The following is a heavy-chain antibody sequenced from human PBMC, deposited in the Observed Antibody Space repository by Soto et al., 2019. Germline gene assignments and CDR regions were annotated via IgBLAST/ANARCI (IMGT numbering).Heavy chain of an antibody. V-gene: IGHV4-59*02. CDR1: GGSVCRYY. CDR2: LYNTGST. CDR3: ARDLWGYCGTDCYPLDV. J-gene: IGHJ6*02. D-gene: IGHD2-21*02. Sequence: PSETLSLTCTVSGGSVCRYYWGWIRQTQGKGLEWIGYLYNTGSTIYNPSLESRVTISVDTSKNQFSLKLNSVTAADTAVYYCARDLWGYCGTDCYPLDVWGPGTTVTVSS.